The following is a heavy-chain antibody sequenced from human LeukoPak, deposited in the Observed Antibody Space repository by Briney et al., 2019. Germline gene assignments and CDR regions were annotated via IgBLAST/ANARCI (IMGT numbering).Heavy chain of an antibody. V-gene: IGHV3-73*01. CDR1: GFXFSGSA. Sequence: PGGSLRLSCAASGFXFSGSAIHWVRQASGKGLEWVGRIRSKANSYATAYAASVKGRFTISRDDSKNTAYLQMNSLKTEDTAVYYCTRHSPSYYYDSSGYYRIAEYFQHWGQGTLVTVSS. J-gene: IGHJ1*01. CDR3: TRHSPSYYYDSSGYYRIAEYFQH. CDR2: IRSKANSYAT. D-gene: IGHD3-22*01.